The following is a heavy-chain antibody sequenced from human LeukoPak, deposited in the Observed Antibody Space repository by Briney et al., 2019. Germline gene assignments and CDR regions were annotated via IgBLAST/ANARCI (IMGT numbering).Heavy chain of an antibody. CDR1: GGSFSGYY. J-gene: IGHJ4*02. CDR3: ARLARYYDILTGYAGYYFDY. V-gene: IGHV4-34*01. D-gene: IGHD3-9*01. CDR2: INHSGST. Sequence: KSSETLSLTCAVYGGSFSGYYWSWIRQPPGKGLEWIGEINHSGSTYYNPSLKSRVTISVDTSKNQFSLKLSSVTAADTAVYYCARLARYYDILTGYAGYYFDYWGQGTLVTVSS.